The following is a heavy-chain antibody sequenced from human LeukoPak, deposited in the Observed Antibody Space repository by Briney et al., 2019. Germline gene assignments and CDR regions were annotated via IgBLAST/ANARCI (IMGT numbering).Heavy chain of an antibody. CDR3: ARRGEAMDPFDY. CDR2: IYPDDSDT. V-gene: IGHV5-51*01. Sequence: GESLKISCKGSGYSFTRYWIGWVRQMPGKGLEWMGIIYPDDSDTRYRPSFQGQVTISADKSISTAYLQWSSLKASDTAIYYCARRGEAMDPFDYWGQGTLVTVSS. CDR1: GYSFTRYW. D-gene: IGHD5-18*01. J-gene: IGHJ4*02.